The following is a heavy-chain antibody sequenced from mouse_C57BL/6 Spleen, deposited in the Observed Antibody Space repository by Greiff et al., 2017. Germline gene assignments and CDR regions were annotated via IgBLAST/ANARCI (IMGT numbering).Heavy chain of an antibody. D-gene: IGHD1-1*01. V-gene: IGHV5-16*01. CDR2: INYDGSRT. CDR3: ARELFYSYGSSGYFDV. CDR1: GFTFSDYY. J-gene: IGHJ1*03. Sequence: EVKLVESEGGLVQPGSSMKLSCTASGFTFSDYYMAWVRQVPEKGLEWVANINYDGSRTYYLDSLKSRFIISRDNAKNILYLQMSCLKSEDTATYYCARELFYSYGSSGYFDVWGTGTTVTVSS.